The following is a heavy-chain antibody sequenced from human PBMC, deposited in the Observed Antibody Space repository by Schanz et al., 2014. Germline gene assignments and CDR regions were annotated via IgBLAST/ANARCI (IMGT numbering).Heavy chain of an antibody. J-gene: IGHJ6*03. CDR3: ASAYCSSASCYTSYCYMDV. CDR1: GGTFSSYT. CDR2: IIPILGVA. Sequence: QVQLVQSGAEVKKPASPVKVSCKSSGGTFSSYTISWARHDPGQGLEWMGRIIPILGVANYAQNYQGRVTITADKATSTAYMELTSLRSEDAAVYYCASAYCSSASCYTSYCYMDVWGKGTTXTVSS. D-gene: IGHD2-2*02. V-gene: IGHV1-69*02.